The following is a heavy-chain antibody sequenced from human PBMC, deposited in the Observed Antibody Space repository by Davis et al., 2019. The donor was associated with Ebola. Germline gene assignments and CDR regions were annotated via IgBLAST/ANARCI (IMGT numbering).Heavy chain of an antibody. D-gene: IGHD3-22*01. CDR3: ARVSVGKWLLPFDL. Sequence: SETLSLTCTVSGGSISSSSYYWGWIRQPPGKGLEWIGNMYYSGSTYYNPSLKSRVTISVDTSKNQFSLKLSSVTAADTAVYYCARVSVGKWLLPFDLWGRGTLVTVSS. CDR1: GGSISSSSYY. J-gene: IGHJ2*01. V-gene: IGHV4-39*07. CDR2: MYYSGST.